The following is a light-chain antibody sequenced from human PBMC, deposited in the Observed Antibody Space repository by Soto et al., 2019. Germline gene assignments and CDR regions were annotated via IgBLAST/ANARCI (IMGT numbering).Light chain of an antibody. J-gene: IGKJ5*01. CDR3: QQYNNWPRT. CDR2: GAS. CDR1: QSVSSN. V-gene: IGKV3-15*01. Sequence: EIVMTQSPATLSVSPGERATLSCRASQSVSSNLAWYQQKPGQAPRLLIYGASTRATGIPARFSGSGSGTEFTLPICSMQSEDFAVSYCQQYNNWPRTFGQGTRLEIK.